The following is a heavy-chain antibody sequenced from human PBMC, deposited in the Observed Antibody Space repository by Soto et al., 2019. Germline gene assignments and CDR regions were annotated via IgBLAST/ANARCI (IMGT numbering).Heavy chain of an antibody. CDR2: VIPVSGTP. Sequence: QVQLVQSGAEVKKPGSSVKVSGKASGGTFSNYAICWVRQAPGQGLEWMGGVIPVSGTPKYAQKFQDRVLITADKSTSTAYMELTSMTSEDTAVYFCARDRGSGSYYAVSDYWYFDLWGRGTLVTVSS. D-gene: IGHD1-26*01. J-gene: IGHJ2*01. CDR3: ARDRGSGSYYAVSDYWYFDL. V-gene: IGHV1-69*06. CDR1: GGTFSNYA.